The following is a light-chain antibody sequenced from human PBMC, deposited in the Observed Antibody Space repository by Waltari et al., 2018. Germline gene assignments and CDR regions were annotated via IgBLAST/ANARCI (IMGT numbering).Light chain of an antibody. CDR2: DAS. J-gene: IGKJ2*01. V-gene: IGKV1-12*01. Sequence: DIQMTQSPSSVSASVGDTVTITCRASQDINNWLAWFQQKPGKTPKLLISDASSFRSGVPSRFSGSGFGTDFTLTISNLQPEDFAIYYCQKADSFPPYTFGQGTKVEIQ. CDR1: QDINNW. CDR3: QKADSFPPYT.